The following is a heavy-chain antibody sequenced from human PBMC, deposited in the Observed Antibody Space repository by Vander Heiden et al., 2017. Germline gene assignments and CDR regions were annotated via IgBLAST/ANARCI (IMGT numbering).Heavy chain of an antibody. V-gene: IGHV1-18*04. D-gene: IGHD1-20*01. CDR2: IGPNNGNP. CDR1: GFAFTTYG. CDR3: AREVSLGGLAFDS. Sequence: QVQLVHPGPEVPKPGASAMVSCTAPGFAFTTYGINWVRQAPGQGLEWMGWIGPNNGNPNYAQKVQGRVTMTTDTSTTTAYMELRSLRSDDTAVYYCAREVSLGGLAFDSWGQGTRVAVPS. J-gene: IGHJ3*02.